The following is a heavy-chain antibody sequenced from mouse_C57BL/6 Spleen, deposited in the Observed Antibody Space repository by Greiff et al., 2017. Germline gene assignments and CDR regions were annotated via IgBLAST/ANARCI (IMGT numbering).Heavy chain of an antibody. CDR3: ARWRDYYGSSYGWYFDV. CDR2: IDPSDSET. V-gene: IGHV1-52*01. CDR1: GYTFTSYW. Sequence: QVQLQQPGAELVRPGSSVKLSCKASGYTFTSYWMHWVKQRPIQGLEWIGNIDPSDSETHYNQKFKDKATLTVDKSSSTAYMRLSSLTSEASAVFYCARWRDYYGSSYGWYFDVWGTGTTVTVSS. D-gene: IGHD1-1*01. J-gene: IGHJ1*03.